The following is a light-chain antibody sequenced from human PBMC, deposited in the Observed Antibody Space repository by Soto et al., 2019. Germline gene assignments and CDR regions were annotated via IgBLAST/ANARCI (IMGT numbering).Light chain of an antibody. CDR2: NNN. Sequence: QSVLTQPPSASGTPGQRVTISCSGSSSNIGTNSVNWYQHLPGTAPKLLIYNNNQRPSGVPDRFSGSKSDTSASLAIGGLQSGDRAFFYSAVWKIVLSGRFFCENGPKVPVL. CDR1: SSNIGTNS. V-gene: IGLV1-44*01. CDR3: AVWKIVLSGRFF. J-gene: IGLJ1*01.